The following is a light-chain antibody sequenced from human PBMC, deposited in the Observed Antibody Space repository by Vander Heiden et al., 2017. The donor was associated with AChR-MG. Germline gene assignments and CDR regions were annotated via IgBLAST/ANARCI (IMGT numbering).Light chain of an antibody. V-gene: IGLV2-14*01. Sequence: QSALTQPASVSGTPGQSITISCTGTSSDVGGYNYVSWYQQHPGKAPTLMIYGVSNRPSGVSHRFSGSKSGNTASLTISGLQAEDEADYYCNSYTSSSTLVFSGGTKLTVL. CDR1: SSDVGGYNY. CDR3: NSYTSSSTLV. J-gene: IGLJ2*01. CDR2: GVS.